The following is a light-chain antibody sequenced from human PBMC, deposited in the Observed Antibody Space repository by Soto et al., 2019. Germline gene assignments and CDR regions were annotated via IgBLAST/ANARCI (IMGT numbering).Light chain of an antibody. CDR1: QSVTNY. J-gene: IGKJ1*01. V-gene: IGKV3-11*01. Sequence: EFVLTQSPATLSLSPGEIATLSFRASQSVTNYLTWYQQKPGQAPRLPIYEASNRATGIPARFSGSGSGTDFTLTISSLQPDDFAVYYCQQYGSSGTFGQGTKVDIK. CDR3: QQYGSSGT. CDR2: EAS.